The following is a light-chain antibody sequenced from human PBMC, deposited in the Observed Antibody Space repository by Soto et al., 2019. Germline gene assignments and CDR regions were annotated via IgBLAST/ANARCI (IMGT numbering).Light chain of an antibody. J-gene: IGKJ1*01. CDR1: QSVGGNY. V-gene: IGKV3-20*01. CDR3: QHYGSSPWT. Sequence: EIVLTQSPGTLSLSPGERATLSCRASQSVGGNYLAWFQQKPGQAPRLLVYRASNRAAGIPDRFSGGGSGTNFTLTSSSLEPEDFALYYCQHYGSSPWTFGQGTEVEVK. CDR2: RAS.